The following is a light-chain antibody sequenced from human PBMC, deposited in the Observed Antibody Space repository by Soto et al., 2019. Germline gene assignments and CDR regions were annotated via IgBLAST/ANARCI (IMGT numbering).Light chain of an antibody. CDR1: QSVSSSY. V-gene: IGKV3-20*01. CDR2: GAS. CDR3: QQYGSSLIT. Sequence: EIVLTQSPGTLSLSPGERATLSCRASQSVSSSYLAWYQQKPGQAPRLLIYGASSRATGIPDRFSASGSGTDFTLTISGLEPEDFAMYYCQQYGSSLITFGQGTRLEIK. J-gene: IGKJ5*01.